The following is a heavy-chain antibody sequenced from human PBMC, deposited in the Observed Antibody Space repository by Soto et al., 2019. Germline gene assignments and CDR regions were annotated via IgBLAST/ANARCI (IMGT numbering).Heavy chain of an antibody. CDR3: ARAVKQWLVGGDNYYYDFDV. CDR1: GFTLSDYY. V-gene: IGHV3-11*01. CDR2: ISSSATII. D-gene: IGHD6-19*01. J-gene: IGHJ6*03. Sequence: QVQLVESGGGLVKPGGSLRLSCEASGFTLSDYYMTWIRQAPGKGLEWISYISSSATIIYYADSVKGRFTISRDNAKTSLYQQMNSLRADDTAVYYCARAVKQWLVGGDNYYYDFDVWGKGTTVTVSS.